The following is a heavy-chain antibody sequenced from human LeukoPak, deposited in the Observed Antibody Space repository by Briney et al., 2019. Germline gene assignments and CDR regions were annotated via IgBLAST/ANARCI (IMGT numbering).Heavy chain of an antibody. D-gene: IGHD5-12*01. CDR1: GYTVTYRY. CDR3: ASNRGYSGYDLDY. Sequence: GASVKVSCKASGYTVTYRYLHWVRQAPGQALEWMGWITPFNGNTNYAQKFQDRVTITRDRSMSTAYMELSSLRSEDTAMYYCASNRGYSGYDLDYWGQGTLVTVSS. J-gene: IGHJ4*02. V-gene: IGHV1-45*02. CDR2: ITPFNGNT.